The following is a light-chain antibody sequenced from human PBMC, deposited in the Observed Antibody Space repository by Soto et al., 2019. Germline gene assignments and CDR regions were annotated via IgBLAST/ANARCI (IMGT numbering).Light chain of an antibody. CDR2: KAS. J-gene: IGKJ1*01. V-gene: IGKV1-5*03. CDR3: QHYNSYSEA. Sequence: DIKITQSPSTLSGSVGDRVTITCRASQTISSWLAWYQQKPGKAHKLLIYKASTLKSGVPSRFSGSGSGTEFTLTISSLQPDDFPTYYCQHYNSYSEAFGQGPRWIS. CDR1: QTISSW.